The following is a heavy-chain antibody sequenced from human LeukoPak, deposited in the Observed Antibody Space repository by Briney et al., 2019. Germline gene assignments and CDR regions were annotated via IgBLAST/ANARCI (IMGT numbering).Heavy chain of an antibody. Sequence: GASVKVSCKASGGTFSSYATSWVRQAPGQGLEWMGGIIPIFGTANYAQKFQGRVTITTDESTSTAYMELSSLRSEDTAVYYCARVWAAAGTNWFDPWGQGTPVTVSS. CDR3: ARVWAAAGTNWFDP. V-gene: IGHV1-69*05. D-gene: IGHD6-13*01. J-gene: IGHJ5*02. CDR2: IIPIFGTA. CDR1: GGTFSSYA.